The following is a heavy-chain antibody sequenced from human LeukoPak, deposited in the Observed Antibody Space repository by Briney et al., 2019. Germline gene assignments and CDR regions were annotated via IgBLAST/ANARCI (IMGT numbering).Heavy chain of an antibody. Sequence: ASVTVSCKASGYTFTSYGISWVRQAPGQGLEWMGWISAYNGNTNYAQKLQGRVTMTTDTSTSTAYMELRSLRSDDTAVYYCARDQNVVVPAAMESFDYWGQGTLVTVSS. V-gene: IGHV1-18*01. D-gene: IGHD2-2*01. J-gene: IGHJ4*02. CDR3: ARDQNVVVPAAMESFDY. CDR2: ISAYNGNT. CDR1: GYTFTSYG.